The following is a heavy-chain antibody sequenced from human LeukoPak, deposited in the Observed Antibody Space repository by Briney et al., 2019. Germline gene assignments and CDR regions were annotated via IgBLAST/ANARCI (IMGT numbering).Heavy chain of an antibody. CDR3: AKGYGAGWSQYFDY. CDR1: GFTFSIYA. Sequence: PGRSLRLSFAASGFTFSIYAITWVRQAPGKWLEWVSVIPASGGSTYHADSVKARFTISRDNSNNTRYLQVSTLRAEPTAVFFCAKGYGAGWSQYFDYWGQGTLVTVSS. CDR2: IPASGGST. D-gene: IGHD4/OR15-4a*01. J-gene: IGHJ4*02. V-gene: IGHV3-23*01.